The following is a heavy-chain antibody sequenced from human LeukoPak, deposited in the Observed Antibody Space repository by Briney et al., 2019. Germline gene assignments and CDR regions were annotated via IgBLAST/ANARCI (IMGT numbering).Heavy chain of an antibody. CDR3: ARAVVGTGGGDY. J-gene: IGHJ4*02. Sequence: ASVKVSCKASGYTFTCYYIHWVRQAPGQGLEWMGWINPNSGGTNYAQKFQGRVTMTRDTSISTAYMELSRLRSDDTAVYYCARAVVGTGGGDYWGQGTLVTVSS. V-gene: IGHV1-2*02. D-gene: IGHD6-19*01. CDR2: INPNSGGT. CDR1: GYTFTCYY.